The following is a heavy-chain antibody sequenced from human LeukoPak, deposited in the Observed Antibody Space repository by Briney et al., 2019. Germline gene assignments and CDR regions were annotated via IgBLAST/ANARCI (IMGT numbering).Heavy chain of an antibody. CDR1: GFTFSSYA. V-gene: IGHV3-23*01. CDR2: ISGRGGST. CDR3: AKEVYSYGPFDS. D-gene: IGHD5-18*01. J-gene: IGHJ4*02. Sequence: GGSLRLSCAASGFTFSSYAMSWVRQAPGKGLEWVSAISGRGGSTYYADSVKGRFTISRDNSKNTVFLQMNSLRAEDTAVYYCAKEVYSYGPFDSWGQGTLVTVSS.